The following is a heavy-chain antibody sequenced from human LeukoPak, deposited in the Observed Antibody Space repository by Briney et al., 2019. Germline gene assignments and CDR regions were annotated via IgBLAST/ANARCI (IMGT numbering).Heavy chain of an antibody. J-gene: IGHJ4*02. CDR2: INPNSGGT. V-gene: IGHV1-2*04. Sequence: GASVKVSCKASGYTFTAFYMHWVRQAPGQGLEWMGWINPNSGGTNYAQKFQGWVTMTRDTSISTAYMEPSRLRSDDTAVYYCARVLWGGNEGFDYWGQGTLVTVSS. D-gene: IGHD4-23*01. CDR3: ARVLWGGNEGFDY. CDR1: GYTFTAFY.